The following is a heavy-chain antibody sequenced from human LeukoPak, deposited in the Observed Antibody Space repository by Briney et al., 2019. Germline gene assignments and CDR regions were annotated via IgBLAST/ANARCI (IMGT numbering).Heavy chain of an antibody. CDR2: IRYDGSNK. D-gene: IGHD3-10*01. Sequence: PGGSLRLSCAASGFTFSSYDMHWVRQAPGKGLEWVAFIRYDGSNKYYADSVKGRFTISRDNSKNTLYLQMNSLRAEDTAVYYCAKDRVFGSTMVEIHYYFDYWGQGTLVTVSS. CDR1: GFTFSSYD. J-gene: IGHJ4*02. CDR3: AKDRVFGSTMVEIHYYFDY. V-gene: IGHV3-30*02.